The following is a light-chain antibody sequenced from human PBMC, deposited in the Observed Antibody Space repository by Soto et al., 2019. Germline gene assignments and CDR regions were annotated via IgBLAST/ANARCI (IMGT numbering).Light chain of an antibody. J-gene: IGKJ1*01. CDR1: QTISSW. V-gene: IGKV1-39*01. CDR3: QQSYSSPPT. Sequence: DIQMTQSPSTLSGSVGDRVTITCRASQTISSWLAWYQQKPGKAPKLLIFAASSLQSGVPSRFSGSRSGPDFTLTISSLQPEDFATYYCQQSYSSPPTFGQGTKVDIK. CDR2: AAS.